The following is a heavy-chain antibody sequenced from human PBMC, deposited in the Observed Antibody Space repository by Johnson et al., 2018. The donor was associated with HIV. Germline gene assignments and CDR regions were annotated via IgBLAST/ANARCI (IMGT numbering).Heavy chain of an antibody. D-gene: IGHD3-16*02. CDR2: MSYDGSNK. J-gene: IGHJ3*02. Sequence: QVQLVESGGGVVQPGRSLRLSCVASGFTLSTYGMHWVRQAPGKGLEWVAVMSYDGSNKYYADSVKGRFTISRDSSKNTLYLQMNSLRPEDTAVYYCATAIVIDAFDIWGQGTMVTVSS. CDR3: ATAIVIDAFDI. V-gene: IGHV3-30*03. CDR1: GFTLSTYG.